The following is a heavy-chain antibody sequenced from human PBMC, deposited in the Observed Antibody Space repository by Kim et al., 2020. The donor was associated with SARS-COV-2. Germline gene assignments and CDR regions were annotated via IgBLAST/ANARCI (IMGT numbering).Heavy chain of an antibody. J-gene: IGHJ6*02. CDR2: INPSGGST. D-gene: IGHD6-13*01. CDR1: GYTFTSYY. V-gene: IGHV1-46*01. Sequence: ASVKVSCKASGYTFTSYYMHWVRQAPGQGLEWMGIINPSGGSTSYAQKFQGRVTMTRDTSTSTVYMELSSLRSEDTAVYYCARDNGALRAAGNKAYYYYGMDVWGQGTTVTVSS. CDR3: ARDNGALRAAGNKAYYYYGMDV.